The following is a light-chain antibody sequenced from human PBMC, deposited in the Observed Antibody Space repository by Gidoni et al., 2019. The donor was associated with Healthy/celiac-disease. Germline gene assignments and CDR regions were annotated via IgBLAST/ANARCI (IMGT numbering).Light chain of an antibody. CDR1: SSAVGGYNY. J-gene: IGLJ2*01. Sequence: QSALTQPASVSGSPGQSITISCTVTSSAVGGYNYVSWYQQHPGKAPKLMIYDVSNRPSGVSNRFSGSKSGNTASLTISGLQAEDEADYYCSSYTSSSTLEVVFGGGTKLTVL. CDR2: DVS. V-gene: IGLV2-14*03. CDR3: SSYTSSSTLEVV.